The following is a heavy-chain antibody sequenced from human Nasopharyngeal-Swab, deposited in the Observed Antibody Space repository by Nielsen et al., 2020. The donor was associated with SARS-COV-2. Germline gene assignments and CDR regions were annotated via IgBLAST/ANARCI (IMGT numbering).Heavy chain of an antibody. J-gene: IGHJ4*02. CDR1: GFTFSSYA. V-gene: IGHV3-64*01. Sequence: GESLKISCAASGFTFSSYAVHWVRQAPGKGLEYVSAISSNGGSTYYANSVKGRFTISRDNSKNTLYLQMGSLRAEDMAVYYCATGPEGFDYWGQGTLVTVSS. CDR2: ISSNGGST. CDR3: ATGPEGFDY.